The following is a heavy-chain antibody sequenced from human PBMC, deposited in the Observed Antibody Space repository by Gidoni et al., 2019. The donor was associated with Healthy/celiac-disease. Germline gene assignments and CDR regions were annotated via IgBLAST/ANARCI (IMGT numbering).Heavy chain of an antibody. D-gene: IGHD3-22*01. CDR2: INHRGST. Sequence: QVQLQPWGAGLLKPSETLSLTCAVYGGSFSGYYWSWIRQPPGKGLEWIGAINHRGSTHYNPSLKSRVTISVDTSKNQFSLKLSSVTAADTSVYYCARSDSSGYYYYFDYWGQGTLVTVSS. J-gene: IGHJ4*02. CDR1: GGSFSGYY. V-gene: IGHV4-34*01. CDR3: ARSDSSGYYYYFDY.